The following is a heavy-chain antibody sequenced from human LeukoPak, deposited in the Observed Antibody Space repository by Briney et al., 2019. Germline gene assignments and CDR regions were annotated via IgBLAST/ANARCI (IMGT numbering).Heavy chain of an antibody. D-gene: IGHD2-2*01. CDR2: INHSGST. CDR1: GGSFSGYY. Sequence: PSETLSLTCAVYGGSFSGYYWSWIRQPPGKGLEWIGEINHSGSTNYNPSLKSRVTISVDTSKNQFSLKLSSVTAADTAVYHCAREYCRSTSCYFDYWGQGTLVTVSS. V-gene: IGHV4-34*01. CDR3: AREYCRSTSCYFDY. J-gene: IGHJ4*02.